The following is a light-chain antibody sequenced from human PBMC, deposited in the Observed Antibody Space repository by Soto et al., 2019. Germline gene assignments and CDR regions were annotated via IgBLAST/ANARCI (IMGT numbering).Light chain of an antibody. CDR1: RSIGSS. Sequence: EIVMTQSPATLSVSPGERVTLSCRASRSIGSSLAWYQGRPGQPARLLIQSGATGAGGIPPRFTGSGSGTEFTLTISSLQSEDFAVYYCQQYSKWPRTFGQGTQLEIK. J-gene: IGKJ5*01. V-gene: IGKV3-15*01. CDR3: QQYSKWPRT. CDR2: SGA.